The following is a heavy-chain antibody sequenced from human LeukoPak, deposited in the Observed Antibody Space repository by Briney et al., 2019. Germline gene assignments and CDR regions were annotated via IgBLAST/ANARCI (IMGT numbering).Heavy chain of an antibody. D-gene: IGHD3-22*01. V-gene: IGHV1-2*06. CDR2: INPNSGGT. CDR1: GYTLTDYY. CDR3: ARLGYYESSGYYEY. Sequence: ASVKVSCKASGYTLTDYYMHWVRQAPGQGLEWMGRINPNSGGTNYAQKFQGRVTMTRDTSISTVYMELSRLRSDDTAVYYCARLGYYESSGYYEYCGQGTLVTVSS. J-gene: IGHJ4*02.